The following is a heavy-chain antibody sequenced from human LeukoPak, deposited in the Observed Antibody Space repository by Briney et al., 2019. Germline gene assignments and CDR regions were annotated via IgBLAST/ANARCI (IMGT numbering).Heavy chain of an antibody. CDR2: IYHSGST. CDR1: GYSISSGYY. D-gene: IGHD1-26*01. V-gene: IGHV4-38-2*01. J-gene: IGHJ5*02. CDR3: ARVGATRWFDP. Sequence: SATLSLTCAVSGYSISSGYYWGWIRQPPGKGLEWIGSIYHSGSTYYNPSLKSRVTISVDTSKNQFSLKLSSVTAADTAVYYCARVGATRWFDPWGQGTLVTVSS.